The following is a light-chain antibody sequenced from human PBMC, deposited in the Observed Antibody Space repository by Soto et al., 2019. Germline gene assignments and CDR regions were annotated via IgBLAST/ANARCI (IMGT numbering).Light chain of an antibody. V-gene: IGLV3-21*04. J-gene: IGLJ3*02. CDR1: HIGSKS. CDR2: YAS. CDR3: QVWDTSSDPSWV. Sequence: SYVLTQPPSVSVAPGKTARITCGGNHIGSKSVHWYQQRPGQAPVLVIYYASDRPSGIPERFPGSNSGNTATLTISRVEAGDEADYYCQVWDTSSDPSWVFGGGTKLTVL.